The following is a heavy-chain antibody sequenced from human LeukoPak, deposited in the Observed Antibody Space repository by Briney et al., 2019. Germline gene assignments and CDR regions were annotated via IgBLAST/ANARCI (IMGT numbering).Heavy chain of an antibody. D-gene: IGHD4/OR15-4a*01. CDR1: GDSISSSGYY. Sequence: PSETLSLTCTVSGDSISSSGYYCGWIRHPPGKRLECIGTFYHGGSTYYTPSLRSRATISVATSNNQSSLRLNAVTAATTACYSCARDFRMTMVDYWGEGTLVTVSS. CDR3: ARDFRMTMVDY. V-gene: IGHV4-39*07. J-gene: IGHJ4*02. CDR2: FYHGGST.